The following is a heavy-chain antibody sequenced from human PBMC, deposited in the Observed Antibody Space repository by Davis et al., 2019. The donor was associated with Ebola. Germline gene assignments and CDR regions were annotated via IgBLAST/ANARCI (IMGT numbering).Heavy chain of an antibody. V-gene: IGHV3-48*03. CDR3: ARVVVAAFDY. CDR1: GFTFSSYE. D-gene: IGHD2-15*01. Sequence: GESLKISCAASGFTFSSYEMNWVRQAPGKGLEWVSYISRSGTTIYYADSVKGRFTISRDNSKNTLYLQMNSLRAEDTAVYYCARVVVAAFDYWGQGTLVTVSS. CDR2: ISRSGTTI. J-gene: IGHJ4*02.